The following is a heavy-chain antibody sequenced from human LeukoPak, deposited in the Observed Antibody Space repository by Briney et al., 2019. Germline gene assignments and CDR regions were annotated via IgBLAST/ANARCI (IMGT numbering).Heavy chain of an antibody. CDR3: ARGRGYNSFDY. Sequence: SETLSLTCAVCVGSFSGYYWGLIRQPPGKGLEWIGEISHSGSTNYNPSLKSRITISVDTSKNQFSLKLSSVTAADTAVYYCARGRGYNSFDYWGQGTLVTVSS. D-gene: IGHD2/OR15-2a*01. V-gene: IGHV4-34*01. CDR2: ISHSGST. J-gene: IGHJ4*02. CDR1: VGSFSGYY.